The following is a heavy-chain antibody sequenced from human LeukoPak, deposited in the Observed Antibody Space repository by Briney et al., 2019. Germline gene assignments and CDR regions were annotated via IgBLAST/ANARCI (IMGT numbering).Heavy chain of an antibody. V-gene: IGHV3-30*04. CDR2: ISYDGSNK. D-gene: IGHD6-13*01. J-gene: IGHJ4*02. Sequence: GGSLRLSCAASGFTFSSYAMHWVRQAPGKGLEWVAVISYDGSNKYYADSVKGRFTISRDNSKNTLYLQMNSLRAEDTAVYYCAKGYFACIAAGGGYFDYWGQGTLVTVSS. CDR1: GFTFSSYA. CDR3: AKGYFACIAAGGGYFDY.